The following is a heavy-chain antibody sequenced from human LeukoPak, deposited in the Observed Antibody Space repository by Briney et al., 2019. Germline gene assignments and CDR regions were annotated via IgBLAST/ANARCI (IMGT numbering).Heavy chain of an antibody. V-gene: IGHV4-39*01. D-gene: IGHD3-22*01. CDR3: GGIVVVITAFDY. CDR2: IYYSGST. Sequence: PSETLSLTCTVSGGSISSSGYYWGWIRQPPGKGLEWIASIYYSGSTYYNPSLKSRVTISVDTSKNQFSLQLSSVTAADTAVYYCGGIVVVITAFDYWGQGTLVTVSS. CDR1: GGSISSSGYY. J-gene: IGHJ4*02.